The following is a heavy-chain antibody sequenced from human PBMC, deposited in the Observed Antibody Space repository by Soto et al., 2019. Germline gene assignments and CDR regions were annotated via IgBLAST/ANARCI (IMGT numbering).Heavy chain of an antibody. CDR1: GGSFSGYY. CDR2: INHSGST. V-gene: IGHV4-34*01. CDR3: ARTPRWFDP. Sequence: LSLTCAVYGGSFSGYYWSWIRQPPGKGLEWIGEINHSGSTNYNPSLKSRVTISVDTSKNQFSLKLSSVTAADTAVYYCARTPRWFDPWGQGTLVTVSS. J-gene: IGHJ5*02.